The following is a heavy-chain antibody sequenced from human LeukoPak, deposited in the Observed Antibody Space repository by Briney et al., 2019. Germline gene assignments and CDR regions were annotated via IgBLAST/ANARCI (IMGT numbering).Heavy chain of an antibody. CDR1: SGTISSSSYD. D-gene: IGHD4-17*01. CDR3: ASGIDYGDYVKAAEYFQH. Sequence: ASETLSLNGTVSSGTISSSSYDWRWIGQPLEKGLGWIPSIDYSGCAYYYPCRISLTTISLNTSNNQFFLKLSSVTTADTAVYYCASGIDYGDYVKAAEYFQHWRQGTLVPVSS. J-gene: IGHJ1*01. V-gene: IGHV4-39*07. CDR2: IDYSGCA.